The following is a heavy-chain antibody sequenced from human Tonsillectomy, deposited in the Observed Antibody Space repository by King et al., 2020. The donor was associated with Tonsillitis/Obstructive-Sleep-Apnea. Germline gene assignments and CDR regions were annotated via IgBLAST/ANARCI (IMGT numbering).Heavy chain of an antibody. J-gene: IGHJ4*02. V-gene: IGHV3-33*01. CDR2: IWYDGSNE. CDR3: AGPTVDIVATIGVALAY. CDR1: GFIFSSYG. Sequence: HVQLVESGGGVVQPGRSLRLSCAASGFIFSSYGMHWVRQAPGKGLEWVAVIWYDGSNEYYADSVKGRFPISRHNSKNTLYLQMNSLRAEDTAVYFCAGPTVDIVATIGVALAYWGQGTLVTVSS. D-gene: IGHD5-12*01.